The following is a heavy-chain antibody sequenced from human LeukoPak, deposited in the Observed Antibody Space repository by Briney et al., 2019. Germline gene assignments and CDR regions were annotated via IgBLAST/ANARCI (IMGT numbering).Heavy chain of an antibody. V-gene: IGHV4-59*11. D-gene: IGHD6-13*01. CDR1: GGSINSHN. Sequence: SETLSLTCSVSGGSINSHNWSWIRQSPGKGLEWIGYVFNGGSTNYNPSLKSRVTMSLDTSRDQFSLRLSSVTAADTAIYYCASRPAGSTWYGVFDFWSQGTLVTVSS. CDR3: ASRPAGSTWYGVFDF. CDR2: VFNGGST. J-gene: IGHJ4*02.